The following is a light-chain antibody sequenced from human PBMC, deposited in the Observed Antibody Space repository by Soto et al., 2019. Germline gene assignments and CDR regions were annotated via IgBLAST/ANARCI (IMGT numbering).Light chain of an antibody. J-gene: IGKJ5*01. CDR3: QHYGRSPIT. V-gene: IGKV3-20*01. CDR2: GAS. CDR1: QSVNSR. Sequence: IRVSQSPGTLSLSTGERATLSCRASQSVNSRLAWYQHKPGQAPGLLISGASSRATGIPDRFSGSGSATDFTLTISRLEPEDFALYYCQHYGRSPITFGQGTRLAIK.